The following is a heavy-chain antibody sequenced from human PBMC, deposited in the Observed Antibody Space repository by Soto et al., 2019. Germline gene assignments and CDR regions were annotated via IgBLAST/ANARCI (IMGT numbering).Heavy chain of an antibody. V-gene: IGHV3-30*03. Sequence: PVGSLRLSCATSGFSFNDYAMYWFRQAPVHGLEWVAIISSDGHHQFYLDNLRGRFTVSRDNSKNTLYLQMNSLRPEDTAVYYCSRGTYYPQSSGLHADYWGPGTVVTVSS. D-gene: IGHD3-22*01. CDR3: SRGTYYPQSSGLHADY. CDR2: ISSDGHHQ. J-gene: IGHJ4*02. CDR1: GFSFNDYA.